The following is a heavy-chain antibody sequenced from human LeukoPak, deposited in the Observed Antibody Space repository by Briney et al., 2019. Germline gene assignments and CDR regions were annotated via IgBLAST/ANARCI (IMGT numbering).Heavy chain of an antibody. Sequence: ASVKVSCKVSGYTLTKLSMHWVRQAPGKGLEWMGGFDPEDGETIYAQKFQGRVTMTEDTSTDTAYMELSSLRSEDTAVYYCATVEFYYDSWFDPWGQGTLVTVSS. CDR3: ATVEFYYDSWFDP. V-gene: IGHV1-24*01. CDR1: GYTLTKLS. D-gene: IGHD3-22*01. J-gene: IGHJ5*02. CDR2: FDPEDGET.